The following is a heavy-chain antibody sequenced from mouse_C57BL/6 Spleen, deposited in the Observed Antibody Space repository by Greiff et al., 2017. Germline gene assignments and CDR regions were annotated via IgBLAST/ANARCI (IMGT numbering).Heavy chain of an antibody. CDR3: ARPLTGSWFAY. CDR1: GFTFSSYT. V-gene: IGHV5-9*01. Sequence: EVQRVESGGGLVKPGGSLKLSCAASGFTFSSYTMSWVRQTPEKRLEWVATISGGGGNTYYPDSVKGRFTISRDNAKNTLYLQMSSLRSEDTALYYCARPLTGSWFAYWGQGTLVTVSA. D-gene: IGHD4-1*01. CDR2: ISGGGGNT. J-gene: IGHJ3*01.